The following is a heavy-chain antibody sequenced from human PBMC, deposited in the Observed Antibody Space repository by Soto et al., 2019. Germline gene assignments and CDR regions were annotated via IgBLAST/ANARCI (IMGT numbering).Heavy chain of an antibody. Sequence: ASVKVSCKASGYTFTGYYMHWVRQAPGQGLEWMGWINPNSGGTNYAQKFQGWVTMTRDTSISTAYMELSRLRSDDTAVFYCARDLTRKRYYYFWSGYYEFDYWGQGTPVTVSS. CDR3: ARDLTRKRYYYFWSGYYEFDY. CDR1: GYTFTGYY. CDR2: INPNSGGT. D-gene: IGHD3-3*01. J-gene: IGHJ4*02. V-gene: IGHV1-2*04.